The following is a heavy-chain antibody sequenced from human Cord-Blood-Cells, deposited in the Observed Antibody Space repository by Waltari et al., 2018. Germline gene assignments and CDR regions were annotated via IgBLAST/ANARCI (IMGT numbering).Heavy chain of an antibody. CDR1: GGSISSSNW. CDR3: ASRHCSSTSCYLYNWFDP. J-gene: IGHJ5*02. V-gene: IGHV4-4*02. CDR2: IYHSGST. Sequence: QVQLQESGPGLVKPSGTLSLTCAVSGGSISSSNWWSWVHQPPGKGLEWIGEIYHSGSTNYNPSLKSRVTISVDKSKNQFSLKLSSVTAADTAVYYCASRHCSSTSCYLYNWFDPWGQGTLVTVSS. D-gene: IGHD2-2*01.